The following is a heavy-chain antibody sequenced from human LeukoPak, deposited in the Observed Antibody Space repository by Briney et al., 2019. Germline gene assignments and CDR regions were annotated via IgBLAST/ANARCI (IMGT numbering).Heavy chain of an antibody. CDR1: GYSFTSYW. Sequence: GESLKISCKGSGYSFTSYWIGWVRQMPGKGLEWMEIIYPGDSDTRYSPSFQGQVTISADESISTAYLQWSSLKASDTAMYYCARYGTRGSYYYYYGMDVWGQGTTVTVSS. D-gene: IGHD3-10*01. J-gene: IGHJ6*02. CDR2: IYPGDSDT. V-gene: IGHV5-51*01. CDR3: ARYGTRGSYYYYYGMDV.